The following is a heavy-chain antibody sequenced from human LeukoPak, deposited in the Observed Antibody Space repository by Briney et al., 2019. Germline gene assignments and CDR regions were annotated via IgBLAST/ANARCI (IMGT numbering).Heavy chain of an antibody. CDR2: IKQDGSEK. CDR1: GFTFSSYW. J-gene: IGHJ4*02. CDR3: ARDRGYSGSFFDY. V-gene: IGHV3-7*01. D-gene: IGHD1-26*01. Sequence: PGGSLRLSCAASGFTFSSYWVSWVRQAPGKGLEWVANIKQDGSEKYYVDSVKGRFTISRDNAKNSLYLQMNSLRAEDTAVYYCARDRGYSGSFFDYWGQGTLVTVSS.